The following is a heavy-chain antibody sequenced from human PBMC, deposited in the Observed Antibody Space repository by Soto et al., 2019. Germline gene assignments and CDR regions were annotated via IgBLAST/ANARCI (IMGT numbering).Heavy chain of an antibody. CDR1: GYSFTSYW. CDR3: ASVTYYYDSSGYYSPYYFDY. D-gene: IGHD3-22*01. J-gene: IGHJ4*02. CDR2: IYPGDSDT. Sequence: GESRKISCKGSGYSFTSYWIGWVRQMPGKGLEWMGIIYPGDSDTRYSPSFQGQVTISADKSISTAYLQWSSLKASDTAMYYCASVTYYYDSSGYYSPYYFDYWGQGALVTVSS. V-gene: IGHV5-51*01.